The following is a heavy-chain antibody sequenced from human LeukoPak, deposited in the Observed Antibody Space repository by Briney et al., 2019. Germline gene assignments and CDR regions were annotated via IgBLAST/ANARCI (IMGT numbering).Heavy chain of an antibody. Sequence: WETLSLTCTVSGGSISSHYWSWFRQTPGEGPEWVAFIYYSGTTNYNPSLKGRVTISIDSSKNQFSLKLSSVTAADTAIYYCARGTGFYDSSGHYYWGYFDSWGQGTLVPVSS. D-gene: IGHD3-22*01. V-gene: IGHV4-59*11. J-gene: IGHJ4*02. CDR1: GGSISSHY. CDR2: IYYSGTT. CDR3: ARGTGFYDSSGHYYWGYFDS.